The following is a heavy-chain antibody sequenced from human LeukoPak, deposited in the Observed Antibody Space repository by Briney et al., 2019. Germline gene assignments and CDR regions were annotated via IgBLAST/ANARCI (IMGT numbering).Heavy chain of an antibody. J-gene: IGHJ6*03. CDR3: AREGDYYYYMDV. CDR1: GGSISSGSYY. CDR2: IYTSGST. Sequence: SETLSLTCTVSGGSISSGSYYWSWIRQPAGKGLEWIGRIYTSGSTNYNPSLQSRVTISVDTSKNQFSLKLSSVTAADTAVYYCAREGDYYYYMDVWGKGTTVTVSS. V-gene: IGHV4-61*02.